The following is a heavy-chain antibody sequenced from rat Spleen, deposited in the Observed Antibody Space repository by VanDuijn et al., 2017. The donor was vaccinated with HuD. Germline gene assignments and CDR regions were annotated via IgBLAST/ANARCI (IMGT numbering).Heavy chain of an antibody. CDR2: ISYSGSS. J-gene: IGHJ2*01. CDR1: NYSITSDY. Sequence: EVQLQESGPGLVKPSQSLSLPCSVPNYSITSDYWGWNRKFPGSKMELIGHISYSGSSSYSPSLKGRISITRDISKNQFFLQLNSVTTEDTAIYFCVRYTAAFSFDYWGQEVMVTVSS. CDR3: VRYTAAFSFDY. D-gene: IGHD1-2*01. V-gene: IGHV3-1*01.